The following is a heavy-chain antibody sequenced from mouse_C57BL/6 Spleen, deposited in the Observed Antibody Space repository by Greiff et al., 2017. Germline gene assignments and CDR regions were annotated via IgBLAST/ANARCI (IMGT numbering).Heavy chain of an antibody. CDR2: IDPEDGEI. CDR1: GFNIKDYY. CDR3: ATVYDGYPRWDIDV. V-gene: IGHV14-2*01. J-gene: IGHJ1*03. Sequence: VQLQQSGAELVKPGASLKLSCTASGFNIKDYYMHWVKQSTEQGLEWIGRIDPEDGEIKYAPTVQGQATITSDTSSNTAFLQLSSLTSENTTFYYGATVYDGYPRWDIDVWGTGTSVTVSS. D-gene: IGHD2-3*01.